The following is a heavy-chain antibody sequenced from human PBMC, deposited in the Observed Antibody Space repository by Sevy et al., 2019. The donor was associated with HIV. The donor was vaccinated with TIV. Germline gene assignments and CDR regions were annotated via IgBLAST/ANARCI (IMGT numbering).Heavy chain of an antibody. CDR1: GFTISSYA. CDR2: ISGSGGST. V-gene: IGHV3-23*01. CDR3: AKTSGYDY. J-gene: IGHJ4*02. Sequence: GGSLRLSCAASGFTISSYAMSWVRQAPGKGLEWVSAISGSGGSTYYADSVKGRLTISRDNSKNTLYLQMNSLRAEDTDVDDGAKTSGYDYWGQGTLVTVSS. D-gene: IGHD1-26*01.